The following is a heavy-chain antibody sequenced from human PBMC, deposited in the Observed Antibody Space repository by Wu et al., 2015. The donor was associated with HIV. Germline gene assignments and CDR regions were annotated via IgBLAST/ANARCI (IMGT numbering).Heavy chain of an antibody. D-gene: IGHD3-22*01. CDR2: IIPILAAT. J-gene: IGHJ4*02. V-gene: IGHV1-69*13. CDR3: ARDHYYDSSGYYSFPSY. Sequence: QVQLVQSGAEVKKPGSSVKVSCKTSGDMFNNYAISWVRQAPGQGLEWMGMIIPILAATTYAQKFQDRVTITADESTTTIYMELKSLISDDTAIYYCARDHYYDSSGYYSFPSYWGQGTLVTVSS. CDR1: GDMFNNYA.